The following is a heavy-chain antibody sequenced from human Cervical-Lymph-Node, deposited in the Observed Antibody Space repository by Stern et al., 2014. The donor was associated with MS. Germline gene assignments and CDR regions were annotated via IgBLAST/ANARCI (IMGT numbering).Heavy chain of an antibody. CDR2: IFSVFGTP. V-gene: IGHV1-69*01. D-gene: IGHD6-13*01. Sequence: VQLGQSGAEVTKPGSSVKVSCKASGGTFSKFPSSWVRQAPGQGLEWMGGIFSVFGTPTYAQEFRGRVTSTADVSTSTVYMELSSLRSDDTAVYYCALSSETSDRWYSLGYDLWGQGTLVTVSS. CDR1: GGTFSKFP. J-gene: IGHJ5*02. CDR3: ALSSETSDRWYSLGYDL.